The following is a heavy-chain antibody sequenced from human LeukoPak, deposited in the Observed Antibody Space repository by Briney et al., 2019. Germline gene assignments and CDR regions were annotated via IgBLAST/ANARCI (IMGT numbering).Heavy chain of an antibody. J-gene: IGHJ4*02. CDR3: ARQGGAYRLDY. D-gene: IGHD4-11*01. CDR2: IYPGDSDT. Sequence: GESLKISCKGSGYPLTTYWIGWVLQMPEKGLEWMGMIYPGDSDTRYSPSFQGQVTISADKSIGTAYLQWSSLKASDTAMYYCARQGGAYRLDYWGQGTLVTVSS. CDR1: GYPLTTYW. V-gene: IGHV5-51*01.